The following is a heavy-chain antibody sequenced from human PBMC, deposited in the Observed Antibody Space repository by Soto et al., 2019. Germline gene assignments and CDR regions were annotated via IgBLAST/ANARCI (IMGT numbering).Heavy chain of an antibody. CDR2: ISSGGDTK. J-gene: IGHJ4*02. Sequence: GGSLRLSCAVSGFTFRSYSMHWVRQSPGKGLEWISYISSGGDTKYYADSVTGRFTISRDNANNSLFLQISSLRPEDALVYYCPRVFMWFDYWGQGTLVTVS. D-gene: IGHD2-21*01. CDR1: GFTFRSYS. V-gene: IGHV3-48*01. CDR3: PRVFMWFDY.